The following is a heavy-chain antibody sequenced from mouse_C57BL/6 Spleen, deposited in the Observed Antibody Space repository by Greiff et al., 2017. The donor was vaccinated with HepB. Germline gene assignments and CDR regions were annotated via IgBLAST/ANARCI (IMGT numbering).Heavy chain of an antibody. CDR3: ARHYYGSSYGYFDV. Sequence: EVKRVESGGDLVKPGGSLKLSCAASGFTFSSYGMSWVRQTPDKRLEWVATISSGGSYTYYPDSVKGRFTISRDNAKNTLYLQMSSLKSEDTAMYYCARHYYGSSYGYFDVWGTGTTVTVSS. CDR1: GFTFSSYG. D-gene: IGHD1-1*01. CDR2: ISSGGSYT. V-gene: IGHV5-6*01. J-gene: IGHJ1*03.